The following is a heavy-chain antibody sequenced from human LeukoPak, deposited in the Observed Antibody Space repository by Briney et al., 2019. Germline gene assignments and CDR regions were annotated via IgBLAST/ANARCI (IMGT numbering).Heavy chain of an antibody. D-gene: IGHD1-26*01. CDR3: ARDELLVTGVIGGLDV. V-gene: IGHV3-11*04. Sequence: GGSLRLSWAASGFTVSSNYMSWVRQALGKGLEWLSYIDGSGGTIYYADSVRGRFTISRDNTKNSLYLQLNRLRAEDTAVYYCARDELLVTGVIGGLDVWGQGTTVTVSS. J-gene: IGHJ6*02. CDR2: IDGSGGTI. CDR1: GFTVSSNY.